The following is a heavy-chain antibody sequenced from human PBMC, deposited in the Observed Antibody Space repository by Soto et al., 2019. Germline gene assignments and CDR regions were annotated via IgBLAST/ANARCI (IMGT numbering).Heavy chain of an antibody. CDR2: ISGSGGST. V-gene: IGHV3-23*01. CDR1: GFTFSSYA. CDR3: AKGPLFWSGYYPDY. J-gene: IGHJ4*02. Sequence: LILSCAASGFTFSSYAMIWVRHAPLKGLEWVSAISGSGGSTYYADSVKGRFTISRDNSKNTLYLQMNSLRAEDTAVYYCAKGPLFWSGYYPDYWGQGTLVTVSS. D-gene: IGHD3-3*01.